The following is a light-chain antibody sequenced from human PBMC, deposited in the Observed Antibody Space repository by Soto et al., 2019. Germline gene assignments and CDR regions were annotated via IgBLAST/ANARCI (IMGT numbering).Light chain of an antibody. CDR1: HSLNSGY. CDR3: QQYGSSAT. V-gene: IGKV3-20*01. Sequence: EIVLTQSPGTLSLSPGERATLSFRASHSLNSGYVAWYQQRPGQSPRLLIYGASTRATGVPGRFSGSGSGTDFTLTISRLEPEDFAVYCCQQYGSSATFGPGTKVDI. J-gene: IGKJ3*01. CDR2: GAS.